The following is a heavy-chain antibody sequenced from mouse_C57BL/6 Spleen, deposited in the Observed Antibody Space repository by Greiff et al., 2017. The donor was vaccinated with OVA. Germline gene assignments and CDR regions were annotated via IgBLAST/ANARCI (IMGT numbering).Heavy chain of an antibody. CDR3: ARGGSEYAMDY. V-gene: IGHV1-47*01. J-gene: IGHJ4*01. Sequence: QVQLQQPGAELVKPGASVKMSCKASGYTFTTYPIKWVKQNHGESLEWIGNFHPYNDDTKYNEKFKGKATLTVEKSSSTVYLELSRVTSDDSAVYYCARGGSEYAMDYWGQGTSVTVSS. CDR2: FHPYNDDT. CDR1: GYTFTTYP.